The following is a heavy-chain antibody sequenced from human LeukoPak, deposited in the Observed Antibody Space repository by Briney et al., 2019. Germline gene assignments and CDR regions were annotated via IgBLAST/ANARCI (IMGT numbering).Heavy chain of an antibody. D-gene: IGHD2-15*01. J-gene: IGHJ4*02. CDR3: ARELCSGGSCGKFDY. CDR1: GGSVSSGSYY. CDR2: IFYSGST. V-gene: IGHV4-61*01. Sequence: SETLSLTCTVSGGSVSSGSYYWSWIRQPPGKGLEWIGNIFYSGSTNYNPSLKSRVTISLDTSENQFSQKLSSVTAADTAVYYCARELCSGGSCGKFDYWGQGTLVTVSS.